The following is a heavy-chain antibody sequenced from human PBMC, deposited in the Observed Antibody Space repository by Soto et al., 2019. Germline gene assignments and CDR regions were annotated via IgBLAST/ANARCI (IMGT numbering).Heavy chain of an antibody. V-gene: IGHV1-8*01. J-gene: IGHJ6*02. D-gene: IGHD6-19*01. CDR1: GYTFTSYD. CDR2: MNPNSGNT. Sequence: ASVKVSCKASGYTFTSYDINWVRQATGQGLEWMGWMNPNSGNTGYAQKFQGRVTMTRNTSISTAYMELSSLRSEDTAVYYCAREEFPTTAVAGTAGGTFYYYYGMDVWGQGTTVTVSS. CDR3: AREEFPTTAVAGTAGGTFYYYYGMDV.